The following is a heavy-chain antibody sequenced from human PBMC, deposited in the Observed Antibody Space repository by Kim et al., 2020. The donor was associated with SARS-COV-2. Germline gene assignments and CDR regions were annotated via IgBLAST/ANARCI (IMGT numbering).Heavy chain of an antibody. D-gene: IGHD6-6*01. V-gene: IGHV1-69*04. J-gene: IGHJ4*02. CDR3: ATAYSSSSGELDY. CDR1: GGTFSSYA. CDR2: IIPILGIA. Sequence: SVKVSCKASGGTFSSYAISWVRQAPGQGLEWMGRIIPILGIANYAQKFQGRVPITADKSTSTAYMELSSLRSEDTAVYYCATAYSSSSGELDYWGQGTLVTVSS.